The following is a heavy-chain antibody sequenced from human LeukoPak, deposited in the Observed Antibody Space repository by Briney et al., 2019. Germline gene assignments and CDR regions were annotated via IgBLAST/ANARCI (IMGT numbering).Heavy chain of an antibody. CDR1: GDSISSHY. CDR3: ARVQSDITILAVHLSWFDP. D-gene: IGHD3-22*01. J-gene: IGHJ5*02. Sequence: SETLSLTCTVSGDSISSHYWSWIRQPPGKGLEWIGDIYYSGTTNNNPSLKSRVTISVDASKNQFALKLSSVTAADTAMYYCARVQSDITILAVHLSWFDPWGQGTLVTVSS. CDR2: IYYSGTT. V-gene: IGHV4-59*11.